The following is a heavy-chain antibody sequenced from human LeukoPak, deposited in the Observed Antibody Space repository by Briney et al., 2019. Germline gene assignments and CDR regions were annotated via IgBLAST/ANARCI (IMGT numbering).Heavy chain of an antibody. D-gene: IGHD5-18*01. CDR1: GFTFSNAW. CDR3: AKEGYSYGYSSDY. Sequence: PGGSLRLSCAASGFTFSNAWMSWVRQAPGKGLEWVGRIKSKTDGGTTDYAAPVKGTFIISRDDSKNTLYLQMNSLRAEDTAVYYCAKEGYSYGYSSDYWGQGTQVTVSS. J-gene: IGHJ4*02. CDR2: IKSKTDGGTT. V-gene: IGHV3-15*01.